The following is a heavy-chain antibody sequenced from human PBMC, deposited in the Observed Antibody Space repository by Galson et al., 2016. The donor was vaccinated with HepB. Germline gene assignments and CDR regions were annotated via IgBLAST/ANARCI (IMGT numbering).Heavy chain of an antibody. D-gene: IGHD6-19*01. CDR1: GGSFSSYY. J-gene: IGHJ4*02. V-gene: IGHV4-59*01. Sequence: SETLSLTCAVSGGSFSSYYWSWIRQPPGKGLEWIGSFYYSGSASYNPSLKSRVTISVDTSKSQFSLKLTSVTAADTAIYYCATIAVDHDLDYWGQGTLVTVSS. CDR2: FYYSGSA. CDR3: ATIAVDHDLDY.